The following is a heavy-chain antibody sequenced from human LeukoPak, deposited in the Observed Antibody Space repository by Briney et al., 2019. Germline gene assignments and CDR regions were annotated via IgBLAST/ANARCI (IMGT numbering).Heavy chain of an antibody. V-gene: IGHV4-59*01. CDR2: IYYSGST. D-gene: IGHD3-10*01. CDR1: GGSISSYY. Sequence: SETLSLTCTVSGGSISSYYWSWIRQPPGKGLEWIGYIYYSGSTNYNPSLKSRVTISVDTSKNQFSLKLSSVTAADTAVYYCARDYPYGSGIYFGYYYYGMDVWGQGTTVTVSS. J-gene: IGHJ6*02. CDR3: ARDYPYGSGIYFGYYYYGMDV.